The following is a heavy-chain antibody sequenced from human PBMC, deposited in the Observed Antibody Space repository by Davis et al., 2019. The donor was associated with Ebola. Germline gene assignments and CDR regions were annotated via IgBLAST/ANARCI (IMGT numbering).Heavy chain of an antibody. Sequence: GGSLRLSCAASGFTFSSYGMHWVRQTPGKGLEWVAVISYDGSNKYYADSVKGRFTISRDNSKNTLYLQMNSLRAEDTAVYYCAKGSDYGDVGHFEYWGQGTQVTVSS. V-gene: IGHV3-30*18. D-gene: IGHD4-17*01. CDR2: ISYDGSNK. CDR1: GFTFSSYG. CDR3: AKGSDYGDVGHFEY. J-gene: IGHJ4*02.